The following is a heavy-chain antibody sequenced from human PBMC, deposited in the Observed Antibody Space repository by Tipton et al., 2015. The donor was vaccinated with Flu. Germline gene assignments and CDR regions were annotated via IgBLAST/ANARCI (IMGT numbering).Heavy chain of an antibody. CDR3: ASSTSSNTFDF. J-gene: IGHJ4*02. Sequence: SLRLSCTASGFAFQISSMHWVRQAPGRGLDWAAVILDDGTKKFYGDSVKGRFTISRDNSKNTLSLQANSLRAEDTAVYYCASSTSSNTFDFWGQGTLVTVSS. V-gene: IGHV3-30*14. D-gene: IGHD6-6*01. CDR1: GFAFQISS. CDR2: ILDDGTKK.